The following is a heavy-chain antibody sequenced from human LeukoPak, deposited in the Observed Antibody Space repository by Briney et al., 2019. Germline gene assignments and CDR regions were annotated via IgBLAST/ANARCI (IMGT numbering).Heavy chain of an antibody. CDR2: IDQGGSGK. V-gene: IGHV3-7*03. CDR3: ARVVAAITNWFDP. Sequence: VGSLRLSCAASGFTFSSDWMSWVRQAPGKGLEWVANIDQGGSGKYYVDSVKGRFTISRDNAKNSLYLQMNSLRAEDTAVYYCARVVAAITNWFDPWGQGTLVTVSS. D-gene: IGHD2-21*02. CDR1: GFTFSSDW. J-gene: IGHJ5*02.